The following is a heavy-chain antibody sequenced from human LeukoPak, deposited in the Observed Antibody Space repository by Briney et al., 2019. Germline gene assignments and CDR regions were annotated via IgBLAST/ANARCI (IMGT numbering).Heavy chain of an antibody. D-gene: IGHD3-10*01. J-gene: IGHJ4*02. V-gene: IGHV4-59*01. CDR1: GGSISSYY. Sequence: TASETLSLTCTVSGGSISSYYWSWIRQPPGKGLEWIGYIYYSGSTNYNPSLKSRVTISVDTSKNQFSLKLSSVTAADTAVYYCASSPLDSGSYYLKLFDYWGQGTLVTVSS. CDR3: ASSPLDSGSYYLKLFDY. CDR2: IYYSGST.